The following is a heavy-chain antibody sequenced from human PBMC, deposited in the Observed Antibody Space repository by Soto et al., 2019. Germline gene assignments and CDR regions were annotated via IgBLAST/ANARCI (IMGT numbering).Heavy chain of an antibody. Sequence: PGESLKISCKGSGYSLTNYWISWVRQMPGKGLEWMGRIDPIDSYTNYSPSFRGHVAISTDKSISTAYLQWGSLKASDTAIYYCARHHYKFGSGSSLSGMDVWGQGTSVTVS. CDR3: ARHHYKFGSGSSLSGMDV. D-gene: IGHD3-10*01. V-gene: IGHV5-10-1*01. CDR2: IDPIDSYT. CDR1: GYSLTNYW. J-gene: IGHJ6*02.